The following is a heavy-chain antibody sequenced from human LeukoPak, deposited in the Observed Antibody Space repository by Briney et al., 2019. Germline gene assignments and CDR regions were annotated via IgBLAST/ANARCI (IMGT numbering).Heavy chain of an antibody. CDR1: GGTFSSYA. CDR2: IIPIFGTA. D-gene: IGHD6-13*01. J-gene: IGHJ5*02. CDR3: ARDRIAAAGTIFDP. Sequence: ASVKVSCKASGGTFSSYAISWERQAPGQGLEWMGGIIPIFGTANYAQKFQGRVTITADKSTSTAYMELSSLRSEDTAVYYCARDRIAAAGTIFDPWGQGTLVTVSS. V-gene: IGHV1-69*06.